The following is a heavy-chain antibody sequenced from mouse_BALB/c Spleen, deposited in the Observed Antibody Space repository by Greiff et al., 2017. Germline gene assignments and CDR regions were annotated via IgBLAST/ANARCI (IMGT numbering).Heavy chain of an antibody. CDR3: ARDPLYGYDAMDY. CDR2: INSNGGST. D-gene: IGHD1-1*01. Sequence: DVKLVESGGGLVQPGGSLKLSCAASGFTFSSYGMSWVRQTPDKRLELVATINSNGGSTYYPDSVKGRFTISRDNAKNTLYLQMSSLKSEDTAMYYCARDPLYGYDAMDYWGQGTSVTVSS. J-gene: IGHJ4*01. CDR1: GFTFSSYG. V-gene: IGHV5-6-3*01.